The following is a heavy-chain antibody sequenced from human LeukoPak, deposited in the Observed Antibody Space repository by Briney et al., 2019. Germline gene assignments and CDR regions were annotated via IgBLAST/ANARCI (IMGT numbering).Heavy chain of an antibody. CDR1: GGSFSSSY. D-gene: IGHD6-19*01. Sequence: SETLSLTRAVYGGSFSSSYWSWIRQPPGKGLEWIGYIYYTGSTNYNPSLQSRVTISEDTSKNQFSLKLSSVTAADTAVYYCARLKGYSSGWYPSYYFGYWGQGTLVTVSS. CDR2: IYYTGST. J-gene: IGHJ4*02. V-gene: IGHV4-59*08. CDR3: ARLKGYSSGWYPSYYFGY.